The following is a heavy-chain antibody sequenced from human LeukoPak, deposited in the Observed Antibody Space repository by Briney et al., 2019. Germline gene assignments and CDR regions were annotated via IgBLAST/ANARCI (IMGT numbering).Heavy chain of an antibody. CDR1: GGSISSYY. V-gene: IGHV4-59*01. Sequence: SETLSLTCTVSGGSISSYYWSWIRQPPGKGLEWIGYMHNSGNTNYNPSLKSRVTITVDTSKNQFSLKLSSVTAADTAVYYCARGWMDVWGQGTTVTVSS. J-gene: IGHJ6*02. CDR2: MHNSGNT. CDR3: ARGWMDV.